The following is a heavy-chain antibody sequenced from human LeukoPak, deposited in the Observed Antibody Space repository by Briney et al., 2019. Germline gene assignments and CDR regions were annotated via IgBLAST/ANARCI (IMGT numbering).Heavy chain of an antibody. J-gene: IGHJ4*02. CDR3: ARHSDYYYGSGTTDY. V-gene: IGHV4-59*08. CDR1: GGSISSYY. D-gene: IGHD3-10*01. Sequence: SETLSLTCTVSGGSISSYYWSWIRQPPGKGLEWIGYIYYSGSTNYNPSLKSRVTISVDTSKNQFSLKLSSVTAADTAMYYCARHSDYYYGSGTTDYWGQGTLVTVSS. CDR2: IYYSGST.